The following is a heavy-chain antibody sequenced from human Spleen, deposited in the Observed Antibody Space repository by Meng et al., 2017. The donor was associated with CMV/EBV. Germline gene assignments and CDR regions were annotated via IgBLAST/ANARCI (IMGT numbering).Heavy chain of an antibody. V-gene: IGHV4-39*01. CDR2: IYYSGST. CDR1: GGSISSSSYY. CDR3: ARREWERPFDY. D-gene: IGHD1-26*01. Sequence: CTVSGGSISSSSYYWGWIRQPPGKGLGWIGSIYYSGSTYYNPSLKSRVTIFVDTSKNQFSLKLSSVTAADTAVYYCARREWERPFDYWGQGTLVTVSS. J-gene: IGHJ4*02.